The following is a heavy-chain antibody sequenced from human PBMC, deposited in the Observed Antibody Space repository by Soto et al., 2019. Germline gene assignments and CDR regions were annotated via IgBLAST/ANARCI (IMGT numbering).Heavy chain of an antibody. V-gene: IGHV1-69*13. CDR3: ARTTGTTDFDY. J-gene: IGHJ4*02. Sequence: SVKVSCKASGYTLTSYGISWVRQAPGQGLEWMGGIIPIFGTANYAQKFQGRVTITADESTSTAYMELSSLSSEDTAVYYCARTTGTTDFDYWGQGTLVTVSS. CDR1: GYTLTSYG. CDR2: IIPIFGTA. D-gene: IGHD1-7*01.